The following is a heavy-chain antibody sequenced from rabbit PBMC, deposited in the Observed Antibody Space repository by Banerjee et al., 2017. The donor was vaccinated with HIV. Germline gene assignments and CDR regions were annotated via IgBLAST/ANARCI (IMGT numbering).Heavy chain of an antibody. J-gene: IGHJ4*01. CDR2: IYAGSSGST. CDR1: GFSFSSSNY. Sequence: QEQLEESGGDLVKPGASLTLTCTASGFSFSSSNYMCWVRQAPGKGLEWIGCIYAGSSGSTYYASWAKGRFTISKTSSTTVTLQMTSLTAADTATYFCARGDVGSSNYTELWGPGTLVTVS. V-gene: IGHV1S45*01. D-gene: IGHD8-1*01. CDR3: ARGDVGSSNYTEL.